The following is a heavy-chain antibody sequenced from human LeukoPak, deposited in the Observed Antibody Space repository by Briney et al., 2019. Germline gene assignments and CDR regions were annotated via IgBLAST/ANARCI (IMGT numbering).Heavy chain of an antibody. J-gene: IGHJ4*02. Sequence: GESLKISCKGSGYSFTSYWIGWVRQMPGKGLEWMGIIYPGDSDTRYSPSFQGQVTISADKSISTAYLQWSSLKASDTAMYYCARYCSGGSCYEKGLDYWGQGTLVTVSS. V-gene: IGHV5-51*01. D-gene: IGHD2-15*01. CDR3: ARYCSGGSCYEKGLDY. CDR1: GYSFTSYW. CDR2: IYPGDSDT.